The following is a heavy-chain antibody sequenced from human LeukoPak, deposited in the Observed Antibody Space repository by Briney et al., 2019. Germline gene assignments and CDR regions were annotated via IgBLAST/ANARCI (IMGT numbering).Heavy chain of an antibody. CDR2: ISSGDARM. CDR3: ARPSVYGFDAFDM. CDR1: RFTLNNYA. V-gene: IGHV3-48*03. J-gene: IGHJ3*02. Sequence: GGSLRLSCAGSRFTLNNYAIHWVRQAPGKGLEWVAYISSGDARMDHAESVKGRFTISRDNAKNSLSLQMNSLRAEDTAVYYCARPSVYGFDAFDMWGQGTMVIVSA. D-gene: IGHD5/OR15-5a*01.